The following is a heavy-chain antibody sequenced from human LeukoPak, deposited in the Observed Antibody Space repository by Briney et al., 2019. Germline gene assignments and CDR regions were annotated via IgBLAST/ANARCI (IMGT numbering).Heavy chain of an antibody. CDR3: AATIKRDYGDTNLDY. D-gene: IGHD4-17*01. CDR2: MYHSGSI. CDR1: GDSISSYY. V-gene: IGHV4-59*01. Sequence: SETLSLTSTVPGDSISSYYWSWIRQPPGKGLEWIGYMYHSGSINYSPSLKSRVTISIDTSKNQFSLRLTSVTAADTAVYYCAATIKRDYGDTNLDYLGQGTLVTVSS. J-gene: IGHJ4*02.